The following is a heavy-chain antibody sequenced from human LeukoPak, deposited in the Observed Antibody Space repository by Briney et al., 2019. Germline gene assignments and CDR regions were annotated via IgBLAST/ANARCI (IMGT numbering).Heavy chain of an antibody. CDR2: IRSDGSDK. CDR3: ARDWKGDYFDY. D-gene: IGHD1-1*01. V-gene: IGHV3-30*02. J-gene: IGHJ4*02. CDR1: GFTFSNYG. Sequence: GGSLRLSCAASGFTFSNYGMHWVRQAPGKGLEWVAFIRSDGSDKYYAYSVKGRFTISRDSSKNTLYLQMNSLRAEDTAVYYCARDWKGDYFDYWGQGTLVTVSS.